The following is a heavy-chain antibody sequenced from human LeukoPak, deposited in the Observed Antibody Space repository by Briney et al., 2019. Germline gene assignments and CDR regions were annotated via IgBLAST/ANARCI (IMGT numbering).Heavy chain of an antibody. Sequence: GGSLRLSCTASGFPFSSYAMHWVRQAPGKGLEWVANINQDGSERYYVDSVKGRFTISRDNAKNSLYLQLNSLRAEDTAAYYCARWAGSSWAEARRQGYKYYYYMDVWGKGTTVTVSS. CDR2: INQDGSER. V-gene: IGHV3-7*01. J-gene: IGHJ6*03. D-gene: IGHD6-6*01. CDR3: ARWAGSSWAEARRQGYKYYYYMDV. CDR1: GFPFSSYA.